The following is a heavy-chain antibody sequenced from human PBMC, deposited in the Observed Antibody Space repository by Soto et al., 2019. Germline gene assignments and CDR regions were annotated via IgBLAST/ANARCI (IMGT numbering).Heavy chain of an antibody. J-gene: IGHJ4*02. D-gene: IGHD1-26*01. CDR1: GFTFSNYW. V-gene: IGHV3-74*01. CDR2: LNRDGSRT. CDR3: ARDIGGAGSY. Sequence: AQLVESGGGLVQPGGSLRLSCAASGFTFSNYWMHWVRQVPGQGPVWVSRLNRDGSRTDYADSVRGRFTIFRDNARNTLYLQMNSLRAEDKAMYYCARDIGGAGSYWGQGPLVTVS.